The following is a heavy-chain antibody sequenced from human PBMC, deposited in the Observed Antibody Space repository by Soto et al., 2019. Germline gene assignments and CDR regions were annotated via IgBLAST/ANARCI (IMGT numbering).Heavy chain of an antibody. CDR1: GFTFSSYW. Sequence: GGSLRLSCAASGFTFSSYWMSWVRQAPGKGLEWVANIKQDGSEKYYVDSVKGRFTISRDNAKNSLYLQMNSLRAEDTAVYYCARDRVTIFGVVIRLFDPWGQGTLVTVSS. J-gene: IGHJ5*02. D-gene: IGHD3-3*01. CDR2: IKQDGSEK. CDR3: ARDRVTIFGVVIRLFDP. V-gene: IGHV3-7*01.